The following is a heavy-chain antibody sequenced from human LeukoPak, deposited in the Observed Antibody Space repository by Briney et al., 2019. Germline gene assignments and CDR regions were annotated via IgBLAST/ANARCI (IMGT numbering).Heavy chain of an antibody. D-gene: IGHD3-3*01. CDR2: ISAYNGNT. J-gene: IGHJ4*02. CDR3: AREELAVDLWSGYDFDY. Sequence: GASVKVSCKASGYTFTSYGISWVRQAPGQGLEWMGWISAYNGNTNYAQKLQGRVTMTTDTSTSTAYMELRSLRSDDTAVYYCAREELAVDLWSGYDFDYWGQGTLVTVSS. V-gene: IGHV1-18*01. CDR1: GYTFTSYG.